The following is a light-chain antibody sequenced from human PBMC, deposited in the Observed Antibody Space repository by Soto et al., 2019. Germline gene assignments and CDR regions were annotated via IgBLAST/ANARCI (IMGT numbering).Light chain of an antibody. Sequence: QSALTQPASVSGSPGQSITISCTGTSSDVGSYNLVSWYQQHPGKAPKLMIYEDSKWPSGVSNRFSGSKSGNTASLTISGLQAEDEADYYCCSYAGSSTFYVFGTGTKVTVL. J-gene: IGLJ1*01. CDR1: SSDVGSYNL. V-gene: IGLV2-23*01. CDR2: EDS. CDR3: CSYAGSSTFYV.